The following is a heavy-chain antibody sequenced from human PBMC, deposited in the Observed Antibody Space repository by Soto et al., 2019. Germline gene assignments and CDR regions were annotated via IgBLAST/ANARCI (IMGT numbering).Heavy chain of an antibody. V-gene: IGHV4-59*08. CDR1: GRAITDFW. CDR2: IYYDGST. CDR3: AKHVVFVWGGTSFDF. J-gene: IGHJ4*02. Sequence: SDALSRTCTNSGRAITDFWWSWIRQTPDWCLECIVYIYYDGSTPYNPCLISRIIMSVDTSKHPFSVIVMYMTAADSAVYYCAKHVVFVWGGTSFDFWGQGLLVTVSS. D-gene: IGHD2-21*01.